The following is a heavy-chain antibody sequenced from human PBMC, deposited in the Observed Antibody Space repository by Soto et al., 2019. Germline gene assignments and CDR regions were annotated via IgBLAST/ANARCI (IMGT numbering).Heavy chain of an antibody. J-gene: IGHJ4*02. V-gene: IGHV1-69*01. D-gene: IGHD3-3*01. CDR1: GGSFGNSA. CDR2: FIPVYHTL. CDR3: ATGVIWIGYFTVDS. Sequence: QVLLVQSGAEVKKPGSSVKISCKASGGSFGNSAINWVRQTPGQGLVWLGGFIPVYHTLNYAQKFQGRVTITADESTGTAYMPLSSLASNDTAVYYCATGVIWIGYFTVDSWGQGTRVTVSS.